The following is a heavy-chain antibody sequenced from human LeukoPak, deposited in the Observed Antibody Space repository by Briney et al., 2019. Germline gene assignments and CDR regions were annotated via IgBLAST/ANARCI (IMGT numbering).Heavy chain of an antibody. CDR1: GFTFSNFG. J-gene: IGHJ3*02. V-gene: IGHV3-30*03. Sequence: GGSLRLSCAASGFTFSNFGIHWVRQAPGKGLEWVAVISYDGRTKYYAASVEGRFTISRDNSKNTLYLQMNSLRAEDTAIYYCARDRGFGDAFDIWGQGTMVTVSS. D-gene: IGHD3-10*01. CDR2: ISYDGRTK. CDR3: ARDRGFGDAFDI.